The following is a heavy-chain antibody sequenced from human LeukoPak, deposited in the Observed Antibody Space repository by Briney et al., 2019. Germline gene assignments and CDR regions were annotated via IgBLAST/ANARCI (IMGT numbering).Heavy chain of an antibody. D-gene: IGHD3-22*01. V-gene: IGHV3-30-3*01. CDR2: ISYDGSNK. CDR1: PSTSTTTA. Sequence: SLTHSSATPPSTSTTTASHSIASTPGKRREGIAGISYDGSNKYYADSVKGRFTISRDNSKNTLYLQMNSLRAEDTAVYYCARDLSPYYDSSGYLIWGQGTLVTVSS. CDR3: ARDLSPYYDSSGYLI. J-gene: IGHJ4*02.